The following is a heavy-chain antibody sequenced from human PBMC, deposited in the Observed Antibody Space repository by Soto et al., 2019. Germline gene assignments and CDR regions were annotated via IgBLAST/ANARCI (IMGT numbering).Heavy chain of an antibody. D-gene: IGHD3-16*01. V-gene: IGHV4-59*01. Sequence: QVQLQESGPGLVKPSETLSLTCTVSGGSISSYYWIWIRQPPGKGLEWIGYIYYSGSTNYNPSLKSRVTISVDTSKNQFSLKLSSVTAADTAVYYCAREGDYLGDGMDVWGQGTTVTVSS. CDR3: AREGDYLGDGMDV. CDR1: GGSISSYY. CDR2: IYYSGST. J-gene: IGHJ6*02.